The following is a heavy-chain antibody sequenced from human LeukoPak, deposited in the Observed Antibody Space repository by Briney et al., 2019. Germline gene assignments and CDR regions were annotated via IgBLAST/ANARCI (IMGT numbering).Heavy chain of an antibody. D-gene: IGHD3-22*01. Sequence: ASVKVSCKASGYTFTSYDFNWVRQATGQRPEWMGWMSPNSGDTGYAQKFQDRVTMTRNTSISTAYMELSSLRSDDTAMYYCAKRRVQQLVLRDYYDGSNYYEFDYWGQGTLVTVSS. V-gene: IGHV1-8*01. CDR1: GYTFTSYD. CDR2: MSPNSGDT. J-gene: IGHJ4*02. CDR3: AKRRVQQLVLRDYYDGSNYYEFDY.